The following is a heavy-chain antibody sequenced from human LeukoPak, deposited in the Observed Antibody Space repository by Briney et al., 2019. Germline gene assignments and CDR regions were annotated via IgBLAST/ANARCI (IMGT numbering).Heavy chain of an antibody. D-gene: IGHD3-10*01. V-gene: IGHV3-30*02. Sequence: GGSLRLSCAASGFTFSSYGMHWVRQAPGKGLEWVAFIRYDGSNKYYADSVKGRFTISRDNSKNTLYLRMNSLRAEDTAVYYCAKDLITMVRGVIIFGYYYGMDVWGQGTTVTVSS. J-gene: IGHJ6*02. CDR1: GFTFSSYG. CDR3: AKDLITMVRGVIIFGYYYGMDV. CDR2: IRYDGSNK.